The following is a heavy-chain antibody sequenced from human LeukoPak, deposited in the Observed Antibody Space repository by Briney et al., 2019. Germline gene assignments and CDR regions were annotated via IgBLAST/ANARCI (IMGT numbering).Heavy chain of an antibody. Sequence: GGSLRLSCAASGFTVSSNYMSWVRQAPGKGLEWVSVIYSGGSTYYADSVKGRFTISRDNSKNTLYLQMNSLRAEDTAVYYCARDHPQRVGYSYGAFDYWGQGTLATVSS. J-gene: IGHJ4*02. CDR2: IYSGGST. CDR1: GFTVSSNY. D-gene: IGHD5-18*01. V-gene: IGHV3-53*01. CDR3: ARDHPQRVGYSYGAFDY.